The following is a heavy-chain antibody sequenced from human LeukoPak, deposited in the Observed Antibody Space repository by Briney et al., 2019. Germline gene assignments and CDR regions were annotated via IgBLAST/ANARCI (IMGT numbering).Heavy chain of an antibody. CDR3: AKPPYDFWSGPYSGRGYYYYYMDV. D-gene: IGHD3-3*01. CDR2: IWYDGSNK. Sequence: GGSLRLSCAASGFTFSSYGVHWVRQAPGKGLEWVAVIWYDGSNKYYADSVKGRFTISRDNSKNTLYLQMNSLRAEDTAVYYCAKPPYDFWSGPYSGRGYYYYYMDVWGKGTTVTVSS. CDR1: GFTFSSYG. J-gene: IGHJ6*03. V-gene: IGHV3-33*06.